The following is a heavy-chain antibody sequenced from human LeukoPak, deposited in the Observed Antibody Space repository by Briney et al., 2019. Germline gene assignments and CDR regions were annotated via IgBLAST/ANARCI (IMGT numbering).Heavy chain of an antibody. CDR1: GYSFSNYW. V-gene: IGHV5-51*01. CDR3: ARDSSGYFYNWFDP. Sequence: GESLKISCKGSGYSFSNYWIGWVRQMPGKGLEWMGVIYPGDSETRYSPSFEGQVTISADKSISTAYLQWSSLKASDTAMYYCARDSSGYFYNWFDPWGQGTLVTVSS. J-gene: IGHJ5*02. D-gene: IGHD3-22*01. CDR2: IYPGDSET.